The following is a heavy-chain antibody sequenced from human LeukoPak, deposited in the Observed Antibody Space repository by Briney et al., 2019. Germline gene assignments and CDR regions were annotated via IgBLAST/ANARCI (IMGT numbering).Heavy chain of an antibody. J-gene: IGHJ4*02. V-gene: IGHV3-33*01. CDR3: ARAPYYYDSSGYYYVDYFDY. CDR1: GFTFSSYG. Sequence: GGSLRLSCAASGFTFSSYGMHWVRQAPGKGLEWVAVIWYDGSNKYYADSVKGRFTISRDNSKNTLYLQMNSLRAEDTAVYYCARAPYYYDSSGYYYVDYFDYWGQGTLVTVSS. CDR2: IWYDGSNK. D-gene: IGHD3-22*01.